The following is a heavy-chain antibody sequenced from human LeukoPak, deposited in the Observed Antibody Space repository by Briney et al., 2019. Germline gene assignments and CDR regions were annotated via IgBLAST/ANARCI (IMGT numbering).Heavy chain of an antibody. CDR2: ISYDGSNK. CDR1: GFTFSSYA. V-gene: IGHV3-30-3*01. D-gene: IGHD3-9*01. CDR3: ARAYDILTGYYSF. Sequence: PGRSLRLSCAASGFTFSSYAMHWVRQAPGKGLEWVAVISYDGSNKYYADSVKGRFTISRDNSKNTLYLQMNSPRAEDTAVYYCARAYDILTGYYSFWGQGTLVTVSS. J-gene: IGHJ4*02.